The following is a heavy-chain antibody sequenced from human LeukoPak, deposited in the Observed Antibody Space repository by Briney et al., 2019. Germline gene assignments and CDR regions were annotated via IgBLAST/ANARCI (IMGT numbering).Heavy chain of an antibody. CDR3: ARDSYIYGSGSYYNY. CDR2: IIPIFGTA. CDR1: GGIFSSYA. Sequence: ASVKVSCKAFGGIFSSYAISWVRQAPGQGLEWMGGIIPIFGTANYAQKFQGRVTITTDESTSTAYMELSSLRSEDTAVYYCARDSYIYGSGSYYNYWGQGTLVTVSS. V-gene: IGHV1-69*05. D-gene: IGHD3-10*01. J-gene: IGHJ4*02.